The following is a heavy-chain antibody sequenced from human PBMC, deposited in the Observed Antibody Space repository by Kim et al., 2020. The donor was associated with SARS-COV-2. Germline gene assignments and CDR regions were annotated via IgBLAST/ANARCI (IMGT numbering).Heavy chain of an antibody. J-gene: IGHJ4*02. CDR2: INPNSGGT. CDR3: ASAIMAGTGRNFDY. D-gene: IGHD6-19*01. CDR1: GYTFTGYY. Sequence: ASVKVSCKASGYTFTGYYMHWVRQAPGQGLEWMGRINPNSGGTNYAQRFQGRVTMTKDTSISTAYMDLSRLRSDDTAVYYCASAIMAGTGRNFDYWGQG. V-gene: IGHV1-2*06.